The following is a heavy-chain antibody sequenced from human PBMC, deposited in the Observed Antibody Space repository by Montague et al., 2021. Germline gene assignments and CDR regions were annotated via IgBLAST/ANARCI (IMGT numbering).Heavy chain of an antibody. CDR2: IYYSGSAGGTT. CDR3: ARGRGNSYVSFDS. D-gene: IGHD5-18*01. Sequence: SETLSLTCTVSGYSISSGYYWGWIRQPPEKGLELIAYIYYSGSAGGTTNYNPSLKSRVTISVDSSKNQLSLQLTSVTTADTAVYYCARGRGNSYVSFDSWGQGTLISVSS. CDR1: GYSISSGYY. J-gene: IGHJ4*02. V-gene: IGHV4-38-2*02.